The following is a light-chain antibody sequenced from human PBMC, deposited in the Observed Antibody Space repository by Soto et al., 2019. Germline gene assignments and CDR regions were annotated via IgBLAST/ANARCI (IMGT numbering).Light chain of an antibody. Sequence: EVVMTQSPATLSVSPGNTVTLSCRANQTITSNLAWYQQKPGQAPRLLIYGASTGATGIPVRFSGSGSGTEFTLTISSLQSEDSAVYCCQQYNSWLWTFGQGTKVDIK. CDR2: GAS. V-gene: IGKV3-15*01. CDR1: QTITSN. CDR3: QQYNSWLWT. J-gene: IGKJ1*01.